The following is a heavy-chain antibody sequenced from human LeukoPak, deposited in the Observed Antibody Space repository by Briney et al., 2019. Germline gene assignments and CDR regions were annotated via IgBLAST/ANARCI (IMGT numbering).Heavy chain of an antibody. CDR1: GGSISSYY. Sequence: PSETLSLTCTVSGGSISSYYWSWIRQPPGKGLEWVGYIYYSGSTNYNPSLKSRVTISVDTSRNQFSLKLNSVTAADTAVYYCAKSNGYGLVDIWGQGTMVTVSS. J-gene: IGHJ3*02. V-gene: IGHV4-59*12. CDR2: IYYSGST. CDR3: AKSNGYGLVDI. D-gene: IGHD3-10*01.